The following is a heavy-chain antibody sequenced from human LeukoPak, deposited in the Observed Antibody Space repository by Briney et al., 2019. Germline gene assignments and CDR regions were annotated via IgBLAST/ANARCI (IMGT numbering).Heavy chain of an antibody. J-gene: IGHJ4*02. CDR1: GFTFSNYW. Sequence: GGSLRLSCAASGFTFSNYWMTWVRQAPGKGLEWVANIKPDGSEKDYVDSVKGRFTISRDNAKKSLYLQMNGLRGDDTAVYYCASGYSTNWATFDYWGQGTLVTVSP. V-gene: IGHV3-7*01. CDR2: IKPDGSEK. D-gene: IGHD6-13*01. CDR3: ASGYSTNWATFDY.